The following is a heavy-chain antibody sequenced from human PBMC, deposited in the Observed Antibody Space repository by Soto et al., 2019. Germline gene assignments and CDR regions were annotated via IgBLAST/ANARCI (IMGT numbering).Heavy chain of an antibody. CDR1: GGTFRKLA. CDR2: FIPIIGGG. Sequence: VKVSCKASGGTFRKLAINWVLQAPGQGLEWMGGFIPIIGGGINAQKFQGRVTITSDESTSTAYMELSSLKSEDTAMYFCARRSVSHSNAFDFWGQGTMVTVSS. J-gene: IGHJ3*01. CDR3: ARRSVSHSNAFDF. D-gene: IGHD2-15*01. V-gene: IGHV1-69*13.